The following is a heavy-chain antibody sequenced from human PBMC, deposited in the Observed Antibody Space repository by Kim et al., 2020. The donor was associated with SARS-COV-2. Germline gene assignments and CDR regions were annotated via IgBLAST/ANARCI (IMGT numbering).Heavy chain of an antibody. D-gene: IGHD5-12*01. CDR1: GFTFSSYG. CDR3: AKELRGYGNAFDY. J-gene: IGHJ4*02. CDR2: IWYDGSNK. Sequence: GGSLRLSCAASGFTFSSYGMHWVRQAPGKGLEWVAVIWYDGSNKYYAAAVKGRFTSTGDNSKNTLYRKRNSLSAEDTAVYYCAKELRGYGNAFDYWGQGTLVTVSS. V-gene: IGHV3-33*06.